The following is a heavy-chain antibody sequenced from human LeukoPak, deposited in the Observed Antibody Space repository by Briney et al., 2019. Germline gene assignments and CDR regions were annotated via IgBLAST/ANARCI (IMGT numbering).Heavy chain of an antibody. J-gene: IGHJ3*02. CDR3: AREGSYYGPKRAFDI. D-gene: IGHD1-26*01. V-gene: IGHV1-18*01. CDR2: ISAYNGNT. Sequence: ASVKVSCKSSGYTFTSYGISWVRQAPGQGLEWMGWISAYNGNTNYAQKLQGRVTMTTDTSTSTAYMELRSLRSDDTAVYYCAREGSYYGPKRAFDIWGQGTMVTVSS. CDR1: GYTFTSYG.